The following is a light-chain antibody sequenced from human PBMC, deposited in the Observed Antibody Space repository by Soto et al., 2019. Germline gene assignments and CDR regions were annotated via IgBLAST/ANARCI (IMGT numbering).Light chain of an antibody. J-gene: IGLJ3*02. CDR2: GDI. CDR3: QSYDSSLSGYV. V-gene: IGLV1-40*01. CDR1: SSNIGAGYD. Sequence: QSVLTQPPSVSGAPGQRVTISFTGSSSNIGAGYDVHWYQQLPGTAPKLLIYGDINRPSGVPDRFSGSKSGSSASLAITGLQAEDEADYYCQSYDSSLSGYVFGGGTKLTVL.